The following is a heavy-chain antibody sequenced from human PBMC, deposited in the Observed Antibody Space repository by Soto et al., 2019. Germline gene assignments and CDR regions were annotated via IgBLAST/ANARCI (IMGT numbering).Heavy chain of an antibody. J-gene: IGHJ4*02. CDR1: GFTFSDHY. CDR3: AVDRVGTGSY. Sequence: PGGSLRLSCAASGFTFSDHYMDWVRQAPGKGLEWVGRSRNKAISYSTEYAASVRGRFTISRDDSGDSVYLEMNSLKTEDTAVYYCAVDRVGTGSYWGQGTLVTVSS. D-gene: IGHD5-12*01. CDR2: SRNKAISYST. V-gene: IGHV3-72*01.